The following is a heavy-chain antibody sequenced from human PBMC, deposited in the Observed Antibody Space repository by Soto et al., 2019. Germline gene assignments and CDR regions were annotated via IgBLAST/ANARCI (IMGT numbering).Heavy chain of an antibody. Sequence: QVQLVESGGGVVQPGRSLRLSCAASGFTFKNFAMHWVRQAPGKGLEWVAMIWYDAINKYYEDSVKGRFTISRDHSMSTLSLQMDSLRAEDTAVYYCARDWNAGIFDYWGQGTLVTVSS. CDR3: ARDWNAGIFDY. D-gene: IGHD1-1*01. J-gene: IGHJ4*02. CDR2: IWYDAINK. V-gene: IGHV3-33*01. CDR1: GFTFKNFA.